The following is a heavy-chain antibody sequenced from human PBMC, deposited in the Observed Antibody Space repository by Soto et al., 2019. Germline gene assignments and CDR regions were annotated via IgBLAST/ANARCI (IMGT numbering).Heavy chain of an antibody. CDR3: AHGSGATDALDI. V-gene: IGHV2-5*02. D-gene: IGHD6-19*01. CDR2: IYWDDDK. CDR1: GFSLSTSGVS. Sequence: QITLKESGPTLVKPTQPLTLTCTFSGFSLSTSGVSVGWIRQPPGKALEWLALIYWDDDKRYSPSLKSRVTITKDTSKNQVILTMSNMDPVDTATYYCAHGSGATDALDIWGQGTMVTVSS. J-gene: IGHJ3*02.